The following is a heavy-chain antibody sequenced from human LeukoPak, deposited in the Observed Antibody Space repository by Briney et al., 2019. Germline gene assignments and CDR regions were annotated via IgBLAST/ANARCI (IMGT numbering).Heavy chain of an antibody. Sequence: GGSLRLSCAASGFTFSSYAMSWVRQAPGKGLEWVSAISGGGGSTYYADSVKGRFTISRDNAKNSLYLQMNSLRAEDTAVYYCARDEPAAHVDWGQGTLVTVSS. V-gene: IGHV3-23*01. D-gene: IGHD2-15*01. CDR1: GFTFSSYA. CDR3: ARDEPAAHVD. CDR2: ISGGGGST. J-gene: IGHJ1*01.